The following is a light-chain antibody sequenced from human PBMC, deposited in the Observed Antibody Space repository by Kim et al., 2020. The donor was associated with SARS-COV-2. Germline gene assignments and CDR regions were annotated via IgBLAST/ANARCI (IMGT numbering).Light chain of an antibody. CDR1: QSVVTN. V-gene: IGKV3-15*01. Sequence: EIVMTQSPATLSVSPGERATLFCRASQSVVTNVAWFQLKAGQAPRLLIYGASTRAAGTPARFSGSGSGTEFTLTINSVQSEDFALYSFQQYNSWYTFGQGTKLEI. J-gene: IGKJ2*01. CDR3: QQYNSWYT. CDR2: GAS.